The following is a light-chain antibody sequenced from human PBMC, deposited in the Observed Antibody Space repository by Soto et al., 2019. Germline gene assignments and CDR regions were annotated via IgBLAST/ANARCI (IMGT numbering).Light chain of an antibody. J-gene: IGLJ3*02. CDR3: QSYDSSLSGWV. V-gene: IGLV1-40*01. Sequence: QSVLTQPPSVSGAPGQRVTISCTGSSSNIGAGYDVHWYQQLPGTAPKLLIYGNSNRPSGVPDRFSGPKSGTSASLAITGLQAEDEADYYCQSYDSSLSGWVFGGGPKLTVL. CDR2: GNS. CDR1: SSNIGAGYD.